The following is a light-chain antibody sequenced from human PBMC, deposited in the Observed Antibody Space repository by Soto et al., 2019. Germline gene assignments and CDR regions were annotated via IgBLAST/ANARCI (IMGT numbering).Light chain of an antibody. CDR2: GAS. J-gene: IGKJ2*01. CDR3: QQYTTWYT. Sequence: EIVMTQSPATLSLSPGERATLSCRASESVTSNLAWYQQKPGQAPRLLIYGASTRASGVPARFSGSGSGTDFTLTISSLQSEDFAVYYCQQYTTWYTFGQGTRLEI. V-gene: IGKV3-15*01. CDR1: ESVTSN.